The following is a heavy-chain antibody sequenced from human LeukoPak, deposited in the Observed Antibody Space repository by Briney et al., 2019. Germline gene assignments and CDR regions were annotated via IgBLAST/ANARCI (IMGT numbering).Heavy chain of an antibody. D-gene: IGHD6-19*01. V-gene: IGHV4-4*02. Sequence: SGTLSLTCTVSRGSISSPKWWTWVRQAPEKGLEWIAEIYHSGSANHNPSLISRLTISVDKSRNQFSLKLSSVTAADTAVYYCASRSASALDGFDIWGQGTMVTVSS. CDR3: ASRSASALDGFDI. CDR2: IYHSGSA. J-gene: IGHJ3*02. CDR1: RGSISSPKW.